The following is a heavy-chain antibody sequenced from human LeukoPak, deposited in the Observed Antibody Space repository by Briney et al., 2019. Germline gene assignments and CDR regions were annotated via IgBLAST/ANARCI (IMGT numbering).Heavy chain of an antibody. CDR1: GFTFSDFG. J-gene: IGHJ6*02. D-gene: IGHD2/OR15-2a*01. V-gene: IGHV3-7*01. CDR2: IKGDETEK. CDR3: ARGRFFYGWGIDV. Sequence: PGGSLRLSCAASGFTFSDFGMNWVRRAPGKGLEWVAFIKGDETEKHYVDSLKGRFTISRDNAENSLSLQMNSLTVEGTAVYFCARGRFFYGWGIDVWGQGTTVIVSS.